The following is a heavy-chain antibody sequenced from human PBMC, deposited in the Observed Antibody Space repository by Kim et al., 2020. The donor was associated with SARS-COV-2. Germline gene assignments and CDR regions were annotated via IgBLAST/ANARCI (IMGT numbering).Heavy chain of an antibody. CDR2: IYYSGST. J-gene: IGHJ4*02. CDR3: ARGWYSSSWYYFDY. D-gene: IGHD6-13*01. Sequence: SETLSLTCTVSGGSISSYYWSWIRQPPGKGLEWIGYIYYSGSTNYNPSLKSRVTISVDTSKNQFSLKLSSVTAADTAVYYFARGWYSSSWYYFDYWGQGTLVTVSS. CDR1: GGSISSYY. V-gene: IGHV4-59*01.